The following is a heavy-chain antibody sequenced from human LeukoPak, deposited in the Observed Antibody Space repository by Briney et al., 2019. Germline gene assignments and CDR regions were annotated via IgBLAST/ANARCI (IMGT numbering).Heavy chain of an antibody. J-gene: IGHJ4*02. Sequence: SVKVSCKASGGTFSSYAISWVRQAPGQGLEWMGGIIPIFGTANYAQKFQGRVTITTDESTSTAYMELSSLRSEDTAVYYCARDGPLGSGVLDYCGQGTLVTVSS. CDR1: GGTFSSYA. CDR2: IIPIFGTA. V-gene: IGHV1-69*05. D-gene: IGHD3-10*01. CDR3: ARDGPLGSGVLDY.